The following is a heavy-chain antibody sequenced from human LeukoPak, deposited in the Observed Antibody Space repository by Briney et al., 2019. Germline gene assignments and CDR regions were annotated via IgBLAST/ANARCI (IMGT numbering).Heavy chain of an antibody. CDR2: IYHSGTT. CDR1: GVSISTSNW. CDR3: ARDGSRGPFDY. Sequence: SETLSLTCAVSGVSISTSNWWRWVRQPPGKGLEWIGEIYHSGTTNYNPSLKSRVTISVDKSKNQFPLNLMSVTAADTAVYYCARDGSRGPFDYWGQGTLVTVSS. J-gene: IGHJ4*02. V-gene: IGHV4-4*02. D-gene: IGHD3-22*01.